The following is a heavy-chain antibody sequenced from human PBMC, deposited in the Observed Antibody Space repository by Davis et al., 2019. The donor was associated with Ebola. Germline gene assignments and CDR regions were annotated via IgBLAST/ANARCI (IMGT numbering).Heavy chain of an antibody. CDR2: TYYNSKWYS. Sequence: HSQTLSLTCAISGDSVSGGSGAWNWIRQSPSRGLEWLGMTYYNSKWYSDYAPSVKSRITINPDTSKNQLSLHLNSVTPEDTAIYYCARGWYRTGLDVWGQGTTVTVSS. CDR3: ARGWYRTGLDV. J-gene: IGHJ6*02. D-gene: IGHD6-19*01. CDR1: GDSVSGGSGA. V-gene: IGHV6-1*01.